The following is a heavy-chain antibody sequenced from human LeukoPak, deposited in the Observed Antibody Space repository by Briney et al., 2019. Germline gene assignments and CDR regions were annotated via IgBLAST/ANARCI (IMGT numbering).Heavy chain of an antibody. V-gene: IGHV4-61*01. CDR2: INHSGST. Sequence: PSETLSLTCTVSGGSVSSGSYYWSWIRQPPGKGLEWIGEINHSGSTNYNPSLKSRVTISVDPSKNQFSLKLSSVAAADTAVFYCARGVKPWQWLTQYYFDFWGQGTLVTVSS. CDR1: GGSVSSGSYY. D-gene: IGHD6-19*01. CDR3: ARGVKPWQWLTQYYFDF. J-gene: IGHJ4*02.